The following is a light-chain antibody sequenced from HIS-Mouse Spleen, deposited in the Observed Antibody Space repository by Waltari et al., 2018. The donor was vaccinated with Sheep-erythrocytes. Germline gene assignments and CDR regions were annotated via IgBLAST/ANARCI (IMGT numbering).Light chain of an antibody. CDR2: DVS. V-gene: IGLV2-11*01. CDR1: SSDVGGYNY. Sequence: QSALTQPRSVSGSPGQSVTISCTGTSSDVGGYNYVSWYQQHPGKAPTLMIYDVSKRPSGVPDSFSGSKSGNTASLTISGLQAEDEADYYCCSYAGSYNHVFATGTKVTVL. CDR3: CSYAGSYNHV. J-gene: IGLJ1*01.